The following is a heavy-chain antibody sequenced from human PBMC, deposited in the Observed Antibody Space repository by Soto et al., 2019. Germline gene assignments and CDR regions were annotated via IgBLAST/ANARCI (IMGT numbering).Heavy chain of an antibody. CDR1: GGSISSYY. V-gene: IGHV4-59*01. Sequence: SETLSLTCTVSGGSISSYYWSWIRQPPGKGLEWIGYIYYSGSTNYNPSLKSRVTISVDTSKNQFSLKLSSVTAADTAVYYCARERPDIVVVPAAPFYYYYMDVWGKGTTVT. CDR2: IYYSGST. J-gene: IGHJ6*03. CDR3: ARERPDIVVVPAAPFYYYYMDV. D-gene: IGHD2-2*01.